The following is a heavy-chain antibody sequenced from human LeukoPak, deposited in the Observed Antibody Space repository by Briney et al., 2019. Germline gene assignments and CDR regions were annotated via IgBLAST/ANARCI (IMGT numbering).Heavy chain of an antibody. V-gene: IGHV4-34*01. CDR2: IDNNGIT. CDR1: GESFSGNF. D-gene: IGHD3-3*01. J-gene: IGHJ4*02. Sequence: PSETLSLTCAVSGESFSGNFWTWIRQSPGKGLEWIGEIDNNGITNYNPSLKSRVTISVDTSKNQFSLKLSSVTAADTAVYYCARMVRFLELWGQGTLVTVSS. CDR3: ARMVRFLEL.